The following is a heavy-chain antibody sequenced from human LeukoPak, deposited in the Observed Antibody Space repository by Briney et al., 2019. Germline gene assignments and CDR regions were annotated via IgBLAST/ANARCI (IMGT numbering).Heavy chain of an antibody. CDR3: ARAAGGYYGSGSYYYYGMDV. V-gene: IGHV1-69*10. CDR2: IIPILGIA. D-gene: IGHD3-10*01. Sequence: GASVKVSCKASGYTFTSYDISWVRQAPGQGLEWMGGIIPILGIANYAQKFQGRVTITADESTSTAYMELSSLRSEDTAVYYRARAAGGYYGSGSYYYYGMDVWGQGTTVTVSS. J-gene: IGHJ6*02. CDR1: GYTFTSYD.